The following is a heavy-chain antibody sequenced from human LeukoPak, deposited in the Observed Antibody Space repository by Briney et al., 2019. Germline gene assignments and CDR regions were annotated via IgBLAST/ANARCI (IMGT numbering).Heavy chain of an antibody. CDR2: IYYSGST. Sequence: PSETLSLTCTVSGGSISSSSYYWGWIRQPPGKGLEWIGSIYYSGSTYYNPSLKSRVTISVDTSKNQFSLKLSSVTAADTALYYCATYDNTGYYFAYWGQGSLVTVSS. CDR3: ATYDNTGYYFAY. CDR1: GGSISSSSYY. D-gene: IGHD3-22*01. V-gene: IGHV4-39*07. J-gene: IGHJ4*02.